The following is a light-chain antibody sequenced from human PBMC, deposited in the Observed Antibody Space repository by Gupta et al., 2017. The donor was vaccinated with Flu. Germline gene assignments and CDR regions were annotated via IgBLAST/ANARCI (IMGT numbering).Light chain of an antibody. V-gene: IGKV1-12*01. Sequence: DTHMTQSPSSVSASVGDRVTITCRASPGVSSWLAWYQQKPGKAPQLLIYAASKLQSGVPSRFSGSGSGTDFTLTISSLQPEDFATYFCQQTDNFPYTFGQGTKLEI. CDR2: AAS. J-gene: IGKJ2*01. CDR3: QQTDNFPYT. CDR1: PGVSSW.